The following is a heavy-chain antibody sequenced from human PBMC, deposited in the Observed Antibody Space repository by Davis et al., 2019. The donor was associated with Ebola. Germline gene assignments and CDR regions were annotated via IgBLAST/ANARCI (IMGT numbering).Heavy chain of an antibody. CDR2: ISGFNTNT. V-gene: IGHV1-18*04. CDR3: ARAPNYDVLTGTSSYYLGY. D-gene: IGHD3-9*01. J-gene: IGHJ4*02. Sequence: ASVKVSCKSSGYIFISYGLVWVRQAPGLGLEWMGWISGFNTNTNFAQKFQGRVTVSKDTSTNTAYMDLRSLSSDDTAIYYCARAPNYDVLTGTSSYYLGYWGQGTLVTVSS. CDR1: GYIFISYG.